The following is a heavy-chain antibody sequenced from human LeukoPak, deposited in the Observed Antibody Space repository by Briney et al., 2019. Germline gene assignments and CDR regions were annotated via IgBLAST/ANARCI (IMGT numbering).Heavy chain of an antibody. V-gene: IGHV3-21*01. J-gene: IGHJ3*02. Sequence: GGSLRLSCAASGFTFSTYSMNWVRQAPGKGLEWVSSISSNGNSIFYADSVKGRFTISRDNAKNSLYLQVNSLRAEDTALYYCARGANVNVFDIWGQGTMVTVSS. CDR1: GFTFSTYS. CDR2: ISSNGNSI. CDR3: ARGANVNVFDI.